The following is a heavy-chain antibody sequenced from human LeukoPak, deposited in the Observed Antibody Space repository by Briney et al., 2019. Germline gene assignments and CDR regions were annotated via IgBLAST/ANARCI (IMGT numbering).Heavy chain of an antibody. CDR3: AKVESVRGVTTTLIDY. D-gene: IGHD3-10*01. J-gene: IGHJ4*02. CDR2: INPNSGGT. CDR1: GYTFTGYY. Sequence: ASVKVSCKASGYTFTGYYMHWVRQAPGQGLEWMGWINPNSGGTNYAQKFQGRVTMTRDTSISTAYMELSRLRSDDTAVYYCAKVESVRGVTTTLIDYWGQGTLVTVSS. V-gene: IGHV1-2*02.